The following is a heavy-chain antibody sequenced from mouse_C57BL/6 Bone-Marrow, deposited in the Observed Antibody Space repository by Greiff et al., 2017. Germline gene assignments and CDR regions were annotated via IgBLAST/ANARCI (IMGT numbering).Heavy chain of an antibody. CDR3: ARWWLLGNWYFDV. J-gene: IGHJ1*03. CDR1: GFNIKDYY. CDR2: IDPEDGDT. D-gene: IGHD2-3*01. Sequence: EVQLQQSGAELVKPGASVKLSCTASGFNIKDYYMHWVKQRTEQGLEWIGRIDPEDGDTNYDPKFQSKATITADTASNTAYLQLSSLTSADTAVYYGARWWLLGNWYFDVWGKGTTVTVSS. V-gene: IGHV14-2*01.